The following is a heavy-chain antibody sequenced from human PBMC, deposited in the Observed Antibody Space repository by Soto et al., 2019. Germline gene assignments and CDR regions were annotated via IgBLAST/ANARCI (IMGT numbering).Heavy chain of an antibody. CDR1: GGSISSGGYS. D-gene: IGHD5-12*01. CDR3: ARGRGYSGYGYFDY. J-gene: IGHJ4*02. CDR2: IYHSGST. Sequence: SETLSLTCAVSGGSISSGGYSWSWIRQPPGKGLEWIGYIYHSGSTYYNPSLKSRVTISVDRSKNQFSLKLSSVTAADTAVYYCARGRGYSGYGYFDYWGQGTLVTVSS. V-gene: IGHV4-30-2*01.